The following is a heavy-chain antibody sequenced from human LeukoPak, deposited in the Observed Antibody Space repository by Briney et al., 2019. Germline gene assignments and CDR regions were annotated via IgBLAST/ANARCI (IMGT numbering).Heavy chain of an antibody. J-gene: IGHJ4*02. D-gene: IGHD5-24*01. CDR1: GFTISRHY. Sequence: GGSLRLSCAASGFTISRHYMSWVRQAPAKGLEWVALSYSGGSTYYADSVEGRFTISRDNSKSMLFLQMNSLRADDTAVYYCARGPDVDGYIHAPFDYWGQGALVTVSS. V-gene: IGHV3-53*01. CDR3: ARGPDVDGYIHAPFDY. CDR2: SYSGGST.